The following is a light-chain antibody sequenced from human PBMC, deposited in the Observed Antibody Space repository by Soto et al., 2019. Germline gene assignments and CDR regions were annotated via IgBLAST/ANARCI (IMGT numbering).Light chain of an antibody. V-gene: IGLV1-40*01. CDR3: QTYDSSLSGSL. CDR1: RSNIGAGYD. Sequence: QAVVTQPPSVSGAPGQRVTISCTGSRSNIGAGYDVHWYQQLPGAAPKLLIHANSHRPSGVPDRFSGSRAGTSASLAITGLQGEDEADYFCQTYDSSLSGSLFGGGTNVTFL. J-gene: IGLJ3*02. CDR2: ANS.